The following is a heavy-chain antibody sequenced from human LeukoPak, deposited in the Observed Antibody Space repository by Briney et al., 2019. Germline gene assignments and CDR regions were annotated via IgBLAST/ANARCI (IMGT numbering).Heavy chain of an antibody. CDR1: GFIFSSYS. V-gene: IGHV3-48*04. D-gene: IGHD1-26*01. CDR3: ARAGGIVGATFLSDFDF. CDR2: ISSSSRNI. Sequence: GGSLRLSCAASGFIFSSYSMNWVRQAPGKGLEWVSNISSSSRNIYYADSVKGRFTISRDNAKNSLYLQMNSLRVEDTAVYSCARAGGIVGATFLSDFDFWGQGTLVTVSS. J-gene: IGHJ4*02.